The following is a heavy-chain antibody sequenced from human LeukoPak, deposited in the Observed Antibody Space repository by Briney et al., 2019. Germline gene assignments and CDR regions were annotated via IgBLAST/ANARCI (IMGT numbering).Heavy chain of an antibody. J-gene: IGHJ4*02. V-gene: IGHV5-51*01. Sequence: GESLKISWQGSGYSFTTYWIGWVRQMPGKGLEWMGIIYPGDSDTRYSPSFQGQVTISADKSISTAYLQWSSLKASDTAMYYCARRTYCGGDCYVDYWGQGTLVTVSS. CDR1: GYSFTTYW. CDR3: ARRTYCGGDCYVDY. CDR2: IYPGDSDT. D-gene: IGHD2-21*02.